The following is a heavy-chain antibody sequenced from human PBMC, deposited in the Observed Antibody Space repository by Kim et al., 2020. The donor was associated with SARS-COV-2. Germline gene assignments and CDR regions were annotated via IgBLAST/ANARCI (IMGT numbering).Heavy chain of an antibody. CDR3: ARGPTSNWKYENWFDP. CDR2: IYYSGST. V-gene: IGHV4-59*13. Sequence: SETLSLTCTVSGGSISSYYWSWIRQPPGKGLEWIGYIYYSGSTNYNPSLKSRVTISVDTSKNQFSLKLSSVTAADTAVYYCARGPTSNWKYENWFDPWG. D-gene: IGHD1-7*01. CDR1: GGSISSYY. J-gene: IGHJ5*02.